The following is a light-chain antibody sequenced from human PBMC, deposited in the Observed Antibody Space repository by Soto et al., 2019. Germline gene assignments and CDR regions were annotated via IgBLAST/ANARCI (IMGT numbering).Light chain of an antibody. V-gene: IGKV3D-15*01. Sequence: DIVLTQSPATLSSFPGDRVPLSCRASQYINTRLAWYQHRPGQAPRLLIYGASSRATGIPDRFSGSGSGTEFTLTISSLQPDDFATYYCQHYNSYSEAFGQGTKVDI. J-gene: IGKJ1*01. CDR1: QYINTR. CDR2: GAS. CDR3: QHYNSYSEA.